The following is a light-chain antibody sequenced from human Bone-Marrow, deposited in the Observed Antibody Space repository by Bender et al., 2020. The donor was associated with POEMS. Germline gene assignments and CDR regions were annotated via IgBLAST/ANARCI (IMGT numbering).Light chain of an antibody. CDR3: SSYTTTRGVV. CDR1: SSDVGAYNY. CDR2: DVR. J-gene: IGLJ2*01. Sequence: QSALTQPASVSGSPGQSITISCTGISSDVGAYNYVSWYQQYPGKAPKVIIYDVRNRPSGVSNRFSGSKSGNTASLTISGLQAEDEADYYCSSYTTTRGVVFGGGTKVTVL. V-gene: IGLV2-14*03.